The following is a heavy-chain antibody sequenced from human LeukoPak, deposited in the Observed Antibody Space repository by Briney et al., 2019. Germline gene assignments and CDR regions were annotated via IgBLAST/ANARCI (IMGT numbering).Heavy chain of an antibody. J-gene: IGHJ3*02. CDR1: GFSVGSNY. CDR2: IYSGDNT. V-gene: IGHV3-53*01. Sequence: GGSLRLSCAASGFSVGSNYMTWVRQAPGKGLEWVSVIYSGDNTYYADSVKGRFTISRDISKNTLCPQMNSLRAEDTATYYCARDTGSGYCSGGRCRGAFDIWGQGTTVTVSS. CDR3: ARDTGSGYCSGGRCRGAFDI. D-gene: IGHD2-15*01.